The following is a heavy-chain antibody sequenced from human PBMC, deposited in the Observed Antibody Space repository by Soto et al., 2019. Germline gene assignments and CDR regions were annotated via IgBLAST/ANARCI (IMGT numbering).Heavy chain of an antibody. CDR2: ISAYNGNT. CDR1: GYSFTTYG. J-gene: IGHJ6*02. V-gene: IGHV1-18*01. Sequence: QVQLVQSGGEVKKPGASVKVSCKTSGYSFTTYGISWVRQAPGQGLEWMGWISAYNGNTNDAQKLQGRVTMTTDTSTSTAYMELRGVRSDDTVVYYCAREGPAPYYYYGMDGWGQGSTVTVSS. CDR3: AREGPAPYYYYGMDG.